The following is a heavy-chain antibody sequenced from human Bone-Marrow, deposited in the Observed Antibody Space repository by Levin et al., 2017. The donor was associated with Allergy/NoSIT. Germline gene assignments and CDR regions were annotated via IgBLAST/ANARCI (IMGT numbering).Heavy chain of an antibody. Sequence: SETLSLTCPVSVCSLLRGSSSLLFLLPPPGKGREWIGYIYYSGSTYYNPSLKSRVTISVDTSKNQFSLKLSSVTAADTAVYYCARWVVPTANAYSFDPWGQGTLVTVSS. CDR1: VCSLLRGSSS. V-gene: IGHV4-30-4*01. D-gene: IGHD2-2*01. CDR3: ARWVVPTANAYSFDP. CDR2: IYYSGST. J-gene: IGHJ5*02.